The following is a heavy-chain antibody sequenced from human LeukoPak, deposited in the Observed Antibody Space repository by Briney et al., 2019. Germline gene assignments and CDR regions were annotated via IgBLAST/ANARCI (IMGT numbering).Heavy chain of an antibody. J-gene: IGHJ4*02. Sequence: SLRLSCAASGFTFSDYYMSWVRQAPGKGLEWVGFIRSKGYGGTTEYAASVKGRFTLSRDDSKSSVYLQMSSLKTEDTAVYYCTRVRSGNDFDNWGQGTLVTVSS. CDR2: IRSKGYGGTT. CDR1: GFTFSDYY. CDR3: TRVRSGNDFDN. V-gene: IGHV3-49*04. D-gene: IGHD3-10*01.